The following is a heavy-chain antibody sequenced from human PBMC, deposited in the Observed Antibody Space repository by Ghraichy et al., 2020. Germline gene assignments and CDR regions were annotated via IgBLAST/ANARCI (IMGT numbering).Heavy chain of an antibody. V-gene: IGHV4-59*01. CDR1: GGSISSYY. Sequence: SETLSLTCTVSGGSISSYYWSWIRQPPGKGLEWIGYIYYSGSTNYNPSLKSRVTISVDTSKNQFSLKLSSVTAADTAVYYCARFDNRSWHFDYWGQGTLVTVSS. J-gene: IGHJ4*02. D-gene: IGHD6-13*01. CDR2: IYYSGST. CDR3: ARFDNRSWHFDY.